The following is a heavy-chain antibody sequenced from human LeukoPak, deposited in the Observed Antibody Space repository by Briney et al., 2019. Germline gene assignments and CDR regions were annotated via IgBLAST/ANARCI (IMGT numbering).Heavy chain of an antibody. Sequence: GRSLRLSCAASGFTFSSYGMHWVRQAPGKGLEWVAVIWYDGSNKYYADSVKGRFTISRDNSKNTLYLQMNSLRAEDTAVYYCAKMGVRQLYDWFDPWGQGTLVTVSS. CDR1: GFTFSSYG. D-gene: IGHD6-13*01. CDR2: IWYDGSNK. V-gene: IGHV3-33*06. CDR3: AKMGVRQLYDWFDP. J-gene: IGHJ5*02.